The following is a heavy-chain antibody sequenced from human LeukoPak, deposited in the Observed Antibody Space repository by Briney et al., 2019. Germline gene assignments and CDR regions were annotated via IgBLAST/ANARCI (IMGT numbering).Heavy chain of an antibody. CDR1: GFTFSSYG. V-gene: IGHV3-30*02. CDR3: ARVRWFGPSSYYFDY. D-gene: IGHD3-10*01. Sequence: GGSLRLSCAASGFTFSSYGMHRVRQAPGKGLEWVAFIRYDGSNKYYADSVKGRFTISRDNSKNTLYLQMNSLRAEDTAVYYCARVRWFGPSSYYFDYWGQGTLVTVSS. CDR2: IRYDGSNK. J-gene: IGHJ4*02.